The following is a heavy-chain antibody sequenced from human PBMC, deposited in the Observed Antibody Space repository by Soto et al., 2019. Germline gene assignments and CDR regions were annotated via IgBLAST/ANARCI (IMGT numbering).Heavy chain of an antibody. J-gene: IGHJ4*02. Sequence: SVKVSCKASGGTFSTFGISWVRQAPGQGLEWMGGIIPFFGTAKYSQKFEDRITITADESTNTVYTDLRSLTSEDTAIYYCARTAPMDAGDKYYYDFWGQGALVPSPQ. CDR3: ARTAPMDAGDKYYYDF. CDR1: GGTFSTFG. D-gene: IGHD3-16*01. CDR2: IIPFFGTA. V-gene: IGHV1-69*13.